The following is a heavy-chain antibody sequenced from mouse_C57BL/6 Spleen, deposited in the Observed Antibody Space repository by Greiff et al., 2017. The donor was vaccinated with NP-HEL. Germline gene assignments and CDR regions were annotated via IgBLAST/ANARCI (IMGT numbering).Heavy chain of an antibody. V-gene: IGHV1-64*01. Sequence: QVQLKQPGAELVKPGASVKLSCKASGYTFTSYWMHWVKQRPGQGLEWIGMIHPNSGSTNYNEKFKSKATLTVDKSSSTAYMQLSSLTSEDSAVYYCARSYDYEYFDVWGTGTTVTVSS. J-gene: IGHJ1*03. D-gene: IGHD2-4*01. CDR2: IHPNSGST. CDR1: GYTFTSYW. CDR3: ARSYDYEYFDV.